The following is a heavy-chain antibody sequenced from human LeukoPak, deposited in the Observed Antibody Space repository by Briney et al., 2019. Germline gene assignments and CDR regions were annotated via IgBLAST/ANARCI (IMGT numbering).Heavy chain of an antibody. D-gene: IGHD7-27*01. CDR2: IYYSGST. CDR1: GGSISSSCYY. V-gene: IGHV4-39*07. J-gene: IGHJ4*02. Sequence: SETLSLTCTVSGGSISSSCYYWGRLREPPGKGLEWIGSIYYSGSTYYNPSLKTRVTISVDTSKNQFSLKLSSVTAADTAVYYCARDNWEQYYCGYWGQGTLVTVSS. CDR3: ARDNWEQYYCGY.